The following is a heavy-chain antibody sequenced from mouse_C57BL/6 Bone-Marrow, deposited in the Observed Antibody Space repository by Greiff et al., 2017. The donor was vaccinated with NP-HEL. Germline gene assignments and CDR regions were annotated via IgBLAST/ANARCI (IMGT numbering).Heavy chain of an antibody. CDR2: ISSGGSYT. CDR1: GFTFSSYG. V-gene: IGHV5-6*01. D-gene: IGHD1-1*01. Sequence: EVKLVESGGDLVKPGGSLKLSCAASGFTFSSYGMSWVRQTPDKRLEWVATISSGGSYTYYPDSVKGRFTISRDNAKNTLYLQMSSLKSEDTAMYYCARHPAYYGSSYPYYYAMDYWGQGTSVTVSS. CDR3: ARHPAYYGSSYPYYYAMDY. J-gene: IGHJ4*01.